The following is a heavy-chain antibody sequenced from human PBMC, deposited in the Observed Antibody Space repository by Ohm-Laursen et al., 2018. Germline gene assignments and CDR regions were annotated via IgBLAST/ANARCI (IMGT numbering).Heavy chain of an antibody. CDR2: ISSSGSTI. Sequence: GSLRLSCAASEFTFSSYDMNWVRQAPGKGLEWVSYISSSGSTIYYAGSVKGRFTISRDNAKNSLYLQMNSLRADDTAVYYCARDSSGWQENYWGQGTLVTVSS. J-gene: IGHJ4*02. CDR3: ARDSSGWQENY. D-gene: IGHD6-19*01. CDR1: EFTFSSYD. V-gene: IGHV3-48*03.